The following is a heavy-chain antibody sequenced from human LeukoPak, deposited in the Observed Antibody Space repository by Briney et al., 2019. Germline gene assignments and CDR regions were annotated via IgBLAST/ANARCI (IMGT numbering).Heavy chain of an antibody. Sequence: SETLSLTCTVSGGSISSYYWGWIRQPPGKGLEWIGYIYYSGSTYYSSSLKSRVTISVDTSKNQFSLKLNSVTAADTAVYYCASRYYYDSSGYFLYWGQGTLVTVSS. J-gene: IGHJ4*02. V-gene: IGHV4-59*04. D-gene: IGHD3-22*01. CDR3: ASRYYYDSSGYFLY. CDR2: IYYSGST. CDR1: GGSISSYY.